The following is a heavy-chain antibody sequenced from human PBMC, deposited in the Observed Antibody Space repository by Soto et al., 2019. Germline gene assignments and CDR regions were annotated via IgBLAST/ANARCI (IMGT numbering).Heavy chain of an antibody. Sequence: QVQLQESGPGLVKPSQTLSLTCSVSGGSISSGGYYWSWIRQHPGRGLEWIGNIYYSGNTDHNPSLKSRVSMAVDTSKNQLSLRLSSVTAADTAVYYCARGYYDYDSTGYNYYYYYGMDVWGQGTTVTVSS. CDR2: IYYSGNT. J-gene: IGHJ6*02. CDR1: GGSISSGGYY. CDR3: ARGYYDYDSTGYNYYYYYGMDV. V-gene: IGHV4-31*03. D-gene: IGHD3-22*01.